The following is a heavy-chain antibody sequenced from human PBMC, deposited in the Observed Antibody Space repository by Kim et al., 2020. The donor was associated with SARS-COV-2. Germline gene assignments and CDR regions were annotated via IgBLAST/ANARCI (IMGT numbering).Heavy chain of an antibody. V-gene: IGHV3-23*01. Sequence: GVSLRLSCAASAFTFSNYAMNWVRQAPGKGLEWVSGISGRGSTSYYAASVEGRFTISRDNSKTTVSLQLNSLRAEDTAVYYCARQGDSSGYYDFWGQGTLVTVSS. CDR1: AFTFSNYA. J-gene: IGHJ4*02. CDR2: ISGRGSTS. CDR3: ARQGDSSGYYDF. D-gene: IGHD3-22*01.